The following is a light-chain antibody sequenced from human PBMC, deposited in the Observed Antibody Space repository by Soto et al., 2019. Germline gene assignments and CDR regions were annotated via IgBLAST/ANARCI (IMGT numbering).Light chain of an antibody. V-gene: IGKV1-12*01. CDR2: GAS. Sequence: IQMTQSPSSLSASVGDRVTITCRASQGLGVWLGWYQQKPGKAPQLLIFGASGLQAGGPSRFSGSGSGTDFTLTISSLQPEDFATYYCQQAYSFPLTFGGGTKVDIK. CDR1: QGLGVW. CDR3: QQAYSFPLT. J-gene: IGKJ4*01.